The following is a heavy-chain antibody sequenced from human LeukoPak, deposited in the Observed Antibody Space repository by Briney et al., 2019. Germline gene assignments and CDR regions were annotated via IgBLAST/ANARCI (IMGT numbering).Heavy chain of an antibody. CDR2: ISGSGGST. CDR3: AKDLPPIVVVVAATSY. Sequence: GGSLRLSCAASGFTFSSDAMSWVRQAPGKGLEWVSAISGSGGSTYYADSVKGRFTIYRDNSKNTLYLQMNSLRAEDTAVYYCAKDLPPIVVVVAATSYWGQGTLVTVSS. CDR1: GFTFSSDA. D-gene: IGHD2-15*01. V-gene: IGHV3-23*01. J-gene: IGHJ4*02.